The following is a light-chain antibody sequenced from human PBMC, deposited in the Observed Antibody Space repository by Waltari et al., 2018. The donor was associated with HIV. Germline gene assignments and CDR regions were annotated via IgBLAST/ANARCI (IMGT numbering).Light chain of an antibody. J-gene: IGLJ1*01. CDR1: SSAVGSYNL. CDR3: CSYAGSSTFYV. Sequence: QSALTQPASASGSPGQSITISCTGTSSAVGSYNLVSWYQQHPGKAPKLMIYEVSKRPSGVSNRFSGSKSGNTASLTISGLQAEDEADYYCCSYAGSSTFYVFGTGTKVTVL. V-gene: IGLV2-23*02. CDR2: EVS.